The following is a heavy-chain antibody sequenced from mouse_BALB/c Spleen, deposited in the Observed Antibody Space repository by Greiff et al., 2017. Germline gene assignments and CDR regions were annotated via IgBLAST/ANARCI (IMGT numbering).Heavy chain of an antibody. J-gene: IGHJ2*01. V-gene: IGHV5-12-2*01. Sequence: EVKLVESGGGLVKPGGSLKLSCAASGFTFSSYTMSWVRQTPEKRLEWVAYISNGGGSTYYPDTVKGRFTISRDNAKNTLYLQMSSLKSEDTAMYYCARDRGANSGFDYWGQGTTLTVSS. D-gene: IGHD3-1*01. CDR3: ARDRGANSGFDY. CDR1: GFTFSSYT. CDR2: ISNGGGST.